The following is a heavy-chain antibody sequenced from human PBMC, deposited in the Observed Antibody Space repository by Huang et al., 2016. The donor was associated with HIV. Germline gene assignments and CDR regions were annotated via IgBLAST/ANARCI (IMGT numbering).Heavy chain of an antibody. CDR2: NNTNTGSP. D-gene: IGHD1-20*01. CDR3: ARVGIGVY. Sequence: QVQLVQSGSELKKPGASVNVSCKASGYTFATYGINWVRQAPGQGLEWMGWNNTNTGSPTYAQGFTGRFVFSLDTSVTTAYLLISSLKAEDTAVYYCARVGIGVYWGQGTQVTVSS. V-gene: IGHV7-4-1*02. CDR1: GYTFATYG. J-gene: IGHJ4*02.